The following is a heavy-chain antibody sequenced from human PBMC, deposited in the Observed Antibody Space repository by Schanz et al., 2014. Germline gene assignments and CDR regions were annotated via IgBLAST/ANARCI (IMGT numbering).Heavy chain of an antibody. D-gene: IGHD2-15*01. CDR2: ISSGSSYA. CDR3: ARDRGYCSGGSCLTCDY. J-gene: IGHJ4*02. V-gene: IGHV3-11*06. Sequence: GQLAESGGGLVQPGGSLRLSCAASGFTFRDYYMSWIRQAPGKGLEWVSDISSGSSYANYADSVKGRFTISRDNAKNSLYLQMNSLRAEDTAVYYCARDRGYCSGGSCLTCDYWGQGTLVTVSS. CDR1: GFTFRDYY.